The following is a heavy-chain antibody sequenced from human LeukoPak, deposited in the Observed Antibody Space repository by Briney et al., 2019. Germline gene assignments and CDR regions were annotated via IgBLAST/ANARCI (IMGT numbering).Heavy chain of an antibody. D-gene: IGHD2-2*02. J-gene: IGHJ4*02. CDR1: GFTFSRYG. CDR3: AKDSALLCSSTSCYTGLDY. V-gene: IGHV3-30*02. CDR2: IRYDGSNK. Sequence: GGSLRLSCAASGFTFSRYGMHWVRQAPGKGLEWVAFIRYDGSNKYYADSVKGRFTISRDNSKNTLYLQMNSLRAEDTAGYYCAKDSALLCSSTSCYTGLDYWGQGTLVTVSS.